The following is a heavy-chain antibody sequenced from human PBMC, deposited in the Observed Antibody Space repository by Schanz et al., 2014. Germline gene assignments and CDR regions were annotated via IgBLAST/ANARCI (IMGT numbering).Heavy chain of an antibody. V-gene: IGHV3-74*02. J-gene: IGHJ4*02. Sequence: EVQLLESGGGLVQPGGSLKLSCAASGITFSSHSFNWVRQAPGKGLEWVSRINGDGSRTAYADSVKGRFTISRDNSKNTVYIQMNSLRAEDTAVYYCARGGPAYYFDDWGQGTLXTVSS. CDR1: GITFSSHS. CDR2: INGDGSRT. CDR3: ARGGPAYYFDD.